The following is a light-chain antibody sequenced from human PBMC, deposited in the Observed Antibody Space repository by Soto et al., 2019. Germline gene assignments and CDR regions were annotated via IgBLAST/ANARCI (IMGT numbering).Light chain of an antibody. CDR1: QSISSY. V-gene: IGKV1-39*01. Sequence: DIQMTQSPSSLSASVGDRVTITCRASQSISSYLNWYQQKPGTAPKLLIYAASSLQSGVPSRFSGSGSGTDFTLTISSLQPEDFETYHCQQSYSTPYTFGQGTKVDIK. J-gene: IGKJ2*01. CDR3: QQSYSTPYT. CDR2: AAS.